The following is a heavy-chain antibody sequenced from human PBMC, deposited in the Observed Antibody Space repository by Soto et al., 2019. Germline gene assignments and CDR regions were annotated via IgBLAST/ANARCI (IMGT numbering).Heavy chain of an antibody. CDR3: ARVSFETSGYADY. J-gene: IGHJ4*02. CDR2: INAANGNT. D-gene: IGHD3-22*01. V-gene: IGHV1-3*01. Sequence: ASVKVACKASGYIFSTYTMHWVRQAPGQRLEWMGWINAANGNTKYSQNFQGRVTISRDTSASTAYLELSSLRSEDTAVYYCARVSFETSGYADYWGQGTLVTVSS. CDR1: GYIFSTYT.